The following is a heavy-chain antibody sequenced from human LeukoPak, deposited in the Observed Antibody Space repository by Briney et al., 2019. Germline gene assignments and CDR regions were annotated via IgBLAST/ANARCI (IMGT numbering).Heavy chain of an antibody. Sequence: ASVKVSCKASGYTFTSYGISWVRQAPGQGLEWMGWISAYNGNTNYAQKLQGRVTMTTDTSTSTAYMELRSLRSDDTAVYYCARDFKGYCYDSSGYYKKAPVGAFDIWGQGTMVTVSS. V-gene: IGHV1-18*01. J-gene: IGHJ3*02. CDR2: ISAYNGNT. CDR3: ARDFKGYCYDSSGYYKKAPVGAFDI. CDR1: GYTFTSYG. D-gene: IGHD3-22*01.